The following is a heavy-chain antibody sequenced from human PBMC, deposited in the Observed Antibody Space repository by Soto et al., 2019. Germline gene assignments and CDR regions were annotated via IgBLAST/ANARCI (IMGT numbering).Heavy chain of an antibody. J-gene: IGHJ6*03. V-gene: IGHV3-11*01. D-gene: IGHD2-2*01. CDR2: ISSSGSTI. CDR3: ARVEYQLLRSYYYYYMDV. Sequence: VQLVESGGGLVKPGGSLRLSCAASGFTFSDYYMSWIRQAPGKGLEWVSYISSSGSTIYYADSVKGRFTISRDNAKNSLYLQMNSLRAEDTAVYYCARVEYQLLRSYYYYYMDVWGKGTTVTVSS. CDR1: GFTFSDYY.